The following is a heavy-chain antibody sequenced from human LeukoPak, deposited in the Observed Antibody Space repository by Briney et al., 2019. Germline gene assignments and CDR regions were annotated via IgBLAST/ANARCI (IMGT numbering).Heavy chain of an antibody. V-gene: IGHV1-2*02. CDR2: INPNSGGT. CDR3: ARGGPPPSYDILTGYIDY. J-gene: IGHJ4*02. D-gene: IGHD3-9*01. CDR1: GYTFTSYY. Sequence: GASVKVSCKASGYTFTSYYIHWVRQAPGQGLEWMGWINPNSGGTNYAQKFQGRVTMTRDTSISTAYMELSRLRSDDRAVYYCARGGPPPSYDILTGYIDYWGQGTLVTVSS.